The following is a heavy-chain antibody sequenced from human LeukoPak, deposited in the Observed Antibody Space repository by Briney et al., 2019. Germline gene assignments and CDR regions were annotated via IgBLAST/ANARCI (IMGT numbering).Heavy chain of an antibody. J-gene: IGHJ4*02. CDR1: GGSISSSSYY. D-gene: IGHD1-26*01. Sequence: PSETLSLTCTVSGGSISSSSYYWGWIRQPPGKGLEWIGNIYYSGSTYYNPSLKSRVTISLNTSKNQFSLKLSSVTAADTAMYYCVRGGGSYYAVFDYWGQGTLVTVSS. CDR2: IYYSGST. CDR3: VRGGGSYYAVFDY. V-gene: IGHV4-39*07.